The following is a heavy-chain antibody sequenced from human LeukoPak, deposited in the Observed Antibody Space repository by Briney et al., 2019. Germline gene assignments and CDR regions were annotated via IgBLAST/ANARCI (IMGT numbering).Heavy chain of an antibody. CDR2: IYYSGST. D-gene: IGHD3-10*01. J-gene: IGHJ6*02. V-gene: IGHV4-59*01. CDR3: ARDPGTYYYGSGSYYYGMDV. Sequence: SETLSLTCTVSGGSISSYYWSWIRQPPGKGLEWIGYIYYSGSTNYNPSLKSRVTISVDTSKNQFSLKLSSVTAADTAVYYCARDPGTYYYGSGSYYYGMDVWGQGTTVTVSS. CDR1: GGSISSYY.